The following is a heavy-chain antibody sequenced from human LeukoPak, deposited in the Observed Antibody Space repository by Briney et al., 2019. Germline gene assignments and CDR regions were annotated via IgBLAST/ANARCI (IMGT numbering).Heavy chain of an antibody. CDR1: GYTFTSYT. CDR3: ARDWDSRGAFDI. V-gene: IGHV1-18*01. Sequence: GASVKVSCKASGYTFTSYTMNWVRQAPGQGLEWMGWTSAYNGNTNYAQKLQGRVTMTTDTSTSTAYMELRSLRSDDTAVYYCARDWDSRGAFDIWGQGTMVTVSS. J-gene: IGHJ3*02. CDR2: TSAYNGNT. D-gene: IGHD3-22*01.